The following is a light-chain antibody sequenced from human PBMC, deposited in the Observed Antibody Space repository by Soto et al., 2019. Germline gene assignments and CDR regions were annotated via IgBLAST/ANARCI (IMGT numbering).Light chain of an antibody. CDR2: GAS. J-gene: IGKJ1*01. Sequence: EIVMTQSPATLSVSPGERATVSCRASQRVSRDLGWYQQKPGQAPRLLIYGASNRATGIPARFSGSGSGTEFTLTISSLQSEDFAVYYCQQYNNWPTFGQGTKVDI. CDR1: QRVSRD. V-gene: IGKV3-15*01. CDR3: QQYNNWPT.